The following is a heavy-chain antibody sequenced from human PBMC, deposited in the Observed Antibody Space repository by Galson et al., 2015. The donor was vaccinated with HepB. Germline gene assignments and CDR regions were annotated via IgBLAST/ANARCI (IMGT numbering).Heavy chain of an antibody. CDR3: ARDRYKTTVTMYGDY. CDR1: GFTFSSYG. D-gene: IGHD4-17*01. CDR2: IWYDGSYK. Sequence: SLRLSCAASGFTFSSYGMHWVRQAPGKGLEWVAVIWYDGSYKYYADSVKGRFTISRDNSKNTLYMQMNSLRVEDTAVYYCARDRYKTTVTMYGDYWAREPWSPSPQ. J-gene: IGHJ4*02. V-gene: IGHV3-33*01.